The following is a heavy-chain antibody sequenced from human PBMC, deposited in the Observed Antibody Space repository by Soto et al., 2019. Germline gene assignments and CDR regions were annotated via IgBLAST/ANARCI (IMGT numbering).Heavy chain of an antibody. V-gene: IGHV3-30-3*01. Sequence: GGSVRLSCAASGFTSSSYAMHWVRQAPGKGLEWVAVISYDGSNKYYADSVKGRFTISRDNSKNTLYLQMNSLRAEDTAVYYCARDRGVRRDYYYGMDVWGQGTTVTVSS. J-gene: IGHJ6*02. CDR2: ISYDGSNK. CDR1: GFTSSSYA. D-gene: IGHD6-13*01. CDR3: ARDRGVRRDYYYGMDV.